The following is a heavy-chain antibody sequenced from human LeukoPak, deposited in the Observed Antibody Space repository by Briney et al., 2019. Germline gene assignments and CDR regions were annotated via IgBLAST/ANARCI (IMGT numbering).Heavy chain of an antibody. CDR3: GGGGGFGESYYYYYYMDV. V-gene: IGHV4-39*03. J-gene: IGHJ6*03. CDR2: IYYSGST. CDR1: GGSISSSSYY. D-gene: IGHD3-10*01. Sequence: SETLSLTCTVSGGSISSSSYYWGWIRQPPGKGLEWIGSIYYSGSTYYNPSLKSRVTISVDTSKNQFSLKLSSVTAADTAVYYWGGGGGFGESYYYYYYMDVWGKGTTVTISS.